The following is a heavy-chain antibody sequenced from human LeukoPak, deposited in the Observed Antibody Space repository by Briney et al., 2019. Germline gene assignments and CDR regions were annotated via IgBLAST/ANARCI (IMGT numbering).Heavy chain of an antibody. V-gene: IGHV3-66*01. CDR1: GFTVSSNY. CDR3: ARDISSGYYDAFDI. J-gene: IGHJ3*02. CDR2: IYSGGST. Sequence: GGSLRLSCAASGFTVSSNYMSWVRQAPGKGLEWVSIIYSGGSTYYADSVKSRFTISRDNTKYTLYLQMNSLRAEDTAVYYCARDISSGYYDAFDIWGQGTMVTVSS. D-gene: IGHD3-22*01.